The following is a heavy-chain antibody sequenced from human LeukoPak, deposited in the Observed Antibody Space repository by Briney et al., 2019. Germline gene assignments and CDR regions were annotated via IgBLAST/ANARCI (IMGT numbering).Heavy chain of an antibody. J-gene: IGHJ4*02. D-gene: IGHD3-10*01. CDR1: GFIFSNYG. CDR3: AKDYLKIGRFGELGY. Sequence: GGSLRLSCAAYGFIFSNYGVRWVRQAPGKGLEWVAFIGYDGSYRYYADSVKGRFTISRDNSKNTLYLQTNSLRAEDTAVYYCAKDYLKIGRFGELGYWGQGTRVTVSS. CDR2: IGYDGSYR. V-gene: IGHV3-30*02.